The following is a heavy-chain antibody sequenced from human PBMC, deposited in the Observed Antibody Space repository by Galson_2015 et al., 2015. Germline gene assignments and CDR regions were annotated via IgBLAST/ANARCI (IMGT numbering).Heavy chain of an antibody. J-gene: IGHJ2*01. CDR1: GFTVSSNY. Sequence: SLRLSCAASGFTVSSNYMSWVRQAPGKGLEWVSVIYSGGNSYYADSVKGRFTISRDNSKNTLYLQMNSLRDEDTAVYYCARVGSGWYTRYFELWGRGTLVTVSS. D-gene: IGHD6-19*01. CDR2: IYSGGNS. CDR3: ARVGSGWYTRYFEL. V-gene: IGHV3-53*01.